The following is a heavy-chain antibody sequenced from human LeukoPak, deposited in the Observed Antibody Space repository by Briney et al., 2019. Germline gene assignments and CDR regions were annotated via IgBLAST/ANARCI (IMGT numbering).Heavy chain of an antibody. Sequence: ASVKVSCKASGYTFTGYYMHWVRQAPGQGLEWMGAFDPGDAETIYAQKFQGRVTLTEDTSTDTAYMELTSLRAEDTAVYYCATFVPYSDSSDFYIHAFHIWGRGTMVTVSS. V-gene: IGHV1-24*01. J-gene: IGHJ3*02. CDR2: FDPGDAET. CDR3: ATFVPYSDSSDFYIHAFHI. D-gene: IGHD3-22*01. CDR1: GYTFTGYY.